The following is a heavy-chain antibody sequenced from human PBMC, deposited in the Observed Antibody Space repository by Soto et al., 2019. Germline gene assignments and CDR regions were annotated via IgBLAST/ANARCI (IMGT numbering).Heavy chain of an antibody. CDR2: ISGSGGST. CDR1: GFTFSSYA. Sequence: GGSLRLSCAASGFTFSSYAMSWVRQAPGKGLEWVSAISGSGGSTYYADSVKGRFTISRDNSKNTLYLQMNSLRAEDTAVYYCAKDLFSGYDFWSGYYDPYGMDVCGQGTRSPSP. V-gene: IGHV3-23*01. J-gene: IGHJ6*02. D-gene: IGHD3-3*01. CDR3: AKDLFSGYDFWSGYYDPYGMDV.